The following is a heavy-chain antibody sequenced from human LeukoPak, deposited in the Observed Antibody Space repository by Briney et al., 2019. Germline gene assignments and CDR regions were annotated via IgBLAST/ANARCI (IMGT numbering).Heavy chain of an antibody. J-gene: IGHJ4*02. CDR3: ARALRFLPYYFDY. D-gene: IGHD3-3*01. V-gene: IGHV1-18*01. Sequence: ASVKVSFKASVSTFPSYGISWVRQAPGQGLEGMGWISAYNGNTNYAQKLQGRVTMTTDTSTSTAYMELRSLRSDDTAVFYCARALRFLPYYFDYWGQGTLVTVSS. CDR2: ISAYNGNT. CDR1: VSTFPSYG.